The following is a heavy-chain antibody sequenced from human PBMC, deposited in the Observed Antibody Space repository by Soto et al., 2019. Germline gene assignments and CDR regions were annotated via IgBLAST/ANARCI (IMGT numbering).Heavy chain of an antibody. V-gene: IGHV3-11*01. CDR1: GFTFSDYY. J-gene: IGHJ4*02. Sequence: GGSLRLSCVASGFTFSDYYMGWVRLAPGRGLEWVSYLSQTATAIHYADSVRGRFTISRDNAKNSLYLEMSSPRAEDTAMYYCARWSSAFDYWGRGTLVTVSS. CDR3: ARWSSAFDY. CDR2: LSQTATAI.